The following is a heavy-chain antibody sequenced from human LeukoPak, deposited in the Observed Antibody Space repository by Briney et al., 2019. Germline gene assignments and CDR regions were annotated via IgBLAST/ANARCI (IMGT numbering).Heavy chain of an antibody. CDR2: ISGSSSDI. Sequence: GGSLRLSCAASGFTFSSYAMNWVRQARGKGLEWVSSISGSSSDIYYADSVKGRFTISRDNAKNSLYLQMNSLRAEDTAVYYCAELGITTIGGVWGKGTTVTISS. D-gene: IGHD3-10*02. V-gene: IGHV3-21*01. CDR1: GFTFSSYA. J-gene: IGHJ6*04. CDR3: AELGITTIGGV.